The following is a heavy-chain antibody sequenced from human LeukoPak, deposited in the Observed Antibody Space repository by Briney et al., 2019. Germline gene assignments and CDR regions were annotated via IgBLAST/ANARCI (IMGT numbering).Heavy chain of an antibody. D-gene: IGHD6-6*01. CDR3: ASNPYSSSFRGAFDI. CDR1: GGTFSSYA. Sequence: SVKVSCKASGGTFSSYAISWVRQAPGQGLEWMGGIIPIFGTANYAQKFQGRVTITTDESTSTAYMGLSSLRSEDTAVYYCASNPYSSSFRGAFDIWGQGTMVTVSS. J-gene: IGHJ3*02. CDR2: IIPIFGTA. V-gene: IGHV1-69*05.